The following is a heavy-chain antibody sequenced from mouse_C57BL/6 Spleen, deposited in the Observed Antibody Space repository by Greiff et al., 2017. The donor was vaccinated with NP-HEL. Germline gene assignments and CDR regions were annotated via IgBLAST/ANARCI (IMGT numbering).Heavy chain of an antibody. V-gene: IGHV5-17*01. D-gene: IGHD1-2*01. CDR2: ISSGSSTI. CDR1: GFTFSDYG. CDR3: ARRHYAMDY. Sequence: EVKVEESGGGLVKPGGSLKLSCAASGFTFSDYGMHWVRQAPEKGLEWVAYISSGSSTIYYADTVKGRFTISRDNAKNTLFLQMTSLRSEDTAMYYCARRHYAMDYWGQGTSVTVSS. J-gene: IGHJ4*01.